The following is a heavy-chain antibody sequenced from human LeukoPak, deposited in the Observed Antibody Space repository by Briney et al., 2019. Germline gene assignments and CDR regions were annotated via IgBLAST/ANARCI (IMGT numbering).Heavy chain of an antibody. J-gene: IGHJ4*02. CDR1: GYTLTGLS. V-gene: IGHV1-24*01. CDR3: AVVAAADYY. D-gene: IGHD6-25*01. Sequence: ASVKVSWQGSGYTLTGLSMQWVRPAPWKGPEWMGGFDPEDGETIYAQKFQGRVTMTEDTSTDTAYMELSSLRSEDTAVYYCAVVAAADYYWGQGTLVTVSS. CDR2: FDPEDGET.